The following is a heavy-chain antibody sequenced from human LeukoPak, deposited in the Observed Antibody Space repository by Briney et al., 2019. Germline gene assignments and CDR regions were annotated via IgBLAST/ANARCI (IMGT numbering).Heavy chain of an antibody. CDR1: GFTFSSYG. V-gene: IGHV3-30*03. J-gene: IGHJ6*02. D-gene: IGHD3-22*01. Sequence: GGSLRLSCAASGFTFSSYGMHWVRQAPGKGLEWVAVISYDGSNKYYADFVKGRFTISRDNSKNTLYLQMNSLRAEDAAVYYCASGYDSSGYYYYGMDVWGQGTTVTVSS. CDR2: ISYDGSNK. CDR3: ASGYDSSGYYYYGMDV.